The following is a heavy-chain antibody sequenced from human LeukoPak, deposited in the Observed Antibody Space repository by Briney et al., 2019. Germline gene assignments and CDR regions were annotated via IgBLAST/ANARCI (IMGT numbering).Heavy chain of an antibody. D-gene: IGHD3-22*01. V-gene: IGHV3-21*01. J-gene: IGHJ4*02. CDR1: GFTFSSYS. CDR3: ARDRAQYYDSSGYYYDAPDY. Sequence: GGSLRLSCAASGFTFSSYSMNWVRQAPGKGLEWVPSISSSSSYIYYADSVKGRFTISRDNAKNSLYLQMNSLRAEDTAVYYCARDRAQYYDSSGYYYDAPDYWGQGTLVTVSS. CDR2: ISSSSSYI.